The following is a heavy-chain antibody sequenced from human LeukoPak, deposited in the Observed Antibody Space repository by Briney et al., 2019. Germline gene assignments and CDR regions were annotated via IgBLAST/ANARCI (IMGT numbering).Heavy chain of an antibody. J-gene: IGHJ1*01. CDR1: GYSISSGYY. CDR2: IYHSGST. Sequence: PSETLSLTCAVSGYSISSGYYWGWIRQPPGKGLEWIGSIYHSGSTYYNPSLKSRVTLSVDTSNNQFSLTLSSVTAADTALYFCARRRYYDSSGYLEWGQGTLVTVSS. V-gene: IGHV4-38-2*01. CDR3: ARRRYYDSSGYLE. D-gene: IGHD3-22*01.